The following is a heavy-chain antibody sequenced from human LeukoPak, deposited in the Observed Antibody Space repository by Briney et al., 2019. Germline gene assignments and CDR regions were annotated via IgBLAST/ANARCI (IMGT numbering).Heavy chain of an antibody. CDR1: GGSFSGYY. CDR3: ARVGSSGYYYVY. V-gene: IGHV4-34*01. D-gene: IGHD3-22*01. Sequence: TSETLSLTCAVYGGSFSGYYWSWIRQPPGKGLEWIGEINHSGSTNYNPSLKSRVTISVDTSKNQFSLKLSSVTAADTAVYYCARVGSSGYYYVYWGQGTLVTVSS. J-gene: IGHJ4*02. CDR2: INHSGST.